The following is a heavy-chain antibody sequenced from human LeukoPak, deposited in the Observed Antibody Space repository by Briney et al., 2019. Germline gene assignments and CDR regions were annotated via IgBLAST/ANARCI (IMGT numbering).Heavy chain of an antibody. J-gene: IGHJ4*02. CDR1: GFTFSSHG. CDR3: ARDRLKLSYSSTIGDY. V-gene: IGHV3-33*01. Sequence: GGSLRLSCAASGFTFSSHGMHWVRQAPGKGLEWVAVIWYDGSNKYYADSVKGRFTISRDNSKNTLYLQMNSLRAEDTAVYYCARDRLKLSYSSTIGDYWGQGTLVTVSS. CDR2: IWYDGSNK. D-gene: IGHD6-13*01.